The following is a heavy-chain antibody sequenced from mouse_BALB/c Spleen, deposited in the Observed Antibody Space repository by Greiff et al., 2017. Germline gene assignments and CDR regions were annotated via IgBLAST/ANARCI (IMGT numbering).Heavy chain of an antibody. J-gene: IGHJ2*01. V-gene: IGHV1S81*02. CDR3: TRGGYFDY. CDR2: INPSNGGT. Sequence: QVQLQQPGAELVKPGASVKLSCKASGYTFTSYYMYWVKQRPGQGLEWIGGINPSNGGTNFNEKFKSKATLTVDKSTSTAYMQLSSLTSEDSAVYYCTRGGYFDYWGQGTTLTVSS. CDR1: GYTFTSYY.